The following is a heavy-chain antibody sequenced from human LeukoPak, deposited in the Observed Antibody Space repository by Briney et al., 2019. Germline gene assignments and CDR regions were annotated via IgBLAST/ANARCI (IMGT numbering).Heavy chain of an antibody. Sequence: GASVKVSCKASGYTFTSYGISWVRQAPGQGLEWMGWISAYNGNTNYAQKLQGRVTMTTDTSTSTAYMELRSLRSDDTAVYYCASYYYDSSGYYQDRELDYWGQGTLVTVSS. J-gene: IGHJ4*02. CDR3: ASYYYDSSGYYQDRELDY. D-gene: IGHD3-22*01. CDR2: ISAYNGNT. CDR1: GYTFTSYG. V-gene: IGHV1-18*01.